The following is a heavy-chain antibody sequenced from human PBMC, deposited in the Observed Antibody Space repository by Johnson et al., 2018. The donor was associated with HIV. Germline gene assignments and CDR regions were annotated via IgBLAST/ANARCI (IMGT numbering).Heavy chain of an antibody. CDR2: ISYDGSNK. Sequence: AASGFTFSSYGMHWVRQAPGKGLEWVAVISYDGSNKYYADSVKGRFIISRDNSKSTLYLQMNSLRAEDTAVYYCARAYTYGAFDIWGQGTMVTVSS. CDR1: GFTFSSYG. D-gene: IGHD5-18*01. V-gene: IGHV3-30*03. J-gene: IGHJ3*02. CDR3: ARAYTYGAFDI.